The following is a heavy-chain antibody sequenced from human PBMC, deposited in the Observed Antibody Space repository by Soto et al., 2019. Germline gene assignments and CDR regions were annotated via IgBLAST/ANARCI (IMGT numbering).Heavy chain of an antibody. J-gene: IGHJ6*02. CDR3: AREEYNWNYDYYYGMDV. Sequence: GESLKISCKGSGYMFTSSWISWVRQMPGKGLEWMGRIDPSDSYTKYSPSFQGHVTMSADKSISTAYLQWSSLKASDTAMYYCAREEYNWNYDYYYGMDVWGQGTTVTVSS. D-gene: IGHD1-20*01. CDR1: GYMFTSSW. V-gene: IGHV5-10-1*01. CDR2: IDPSDSYT.